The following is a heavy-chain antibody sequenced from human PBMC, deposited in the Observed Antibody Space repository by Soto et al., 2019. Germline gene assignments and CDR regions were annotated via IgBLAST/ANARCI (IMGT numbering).Heavy chain of an antibody. D-gene: IGHD6-19*01. J-gene: IGHJ4*02. CDR3: ARAPSHGWYQHFDY. Sequence: GESLKISCEASGYRFANYWIGWVRQMPGKGLEWMGVIYPGDSDTRYSPSFQGHVTISADKSTSTAYLQWSSLEASDTAVYYCARAPSHGWYQHFDYWGQGTLVTVS. CDR1: GYRFANYW. V-gene: IGHV5-51*01. CDR2: IYPGDSDT.